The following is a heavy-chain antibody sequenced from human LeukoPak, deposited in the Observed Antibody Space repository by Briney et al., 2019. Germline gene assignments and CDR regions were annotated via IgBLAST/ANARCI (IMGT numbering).Heavy chain of an antibody. V-gene: IGHV4-61*02. CDR1: GGSISSGSYY. D-gene: IGHD3-10*02. J-gene: IGHJ4*02. CDR2: IYTSGST. CDR3: ATLLSSSYYFDY. Sequence: SQTLSLTCTVSGGSISSGSYYWSWIRQPARKGLEWIGRIYTSGSTNYNPSLKSRVTISVDTSKNQFSLKLCSVTAADTAVYFCATLLSSSYYFDYWGQGTLVTVSS.